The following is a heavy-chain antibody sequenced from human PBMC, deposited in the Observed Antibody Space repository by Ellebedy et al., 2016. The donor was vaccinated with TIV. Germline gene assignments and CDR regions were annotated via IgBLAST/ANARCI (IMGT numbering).Heavy chain of an antibody. J-gene: IGHJ5*02. Sequence: PGGSLRLSCGGSGFNFGSYSINWVRQAPGKGLAWLSYITKGSSLIYYADSVKGRFTISRDNSRSSAYLEMNSLRAEDSAVYYCVRGGDYEGWDLWGQGTLATVSS. CDR2: ITKGSSLI. D-gene: IGHD3-22*01. CDR3: VRGGDYEGWDL. CDR1: GFNFGSYS. V-gene: IGHV3-21*06.